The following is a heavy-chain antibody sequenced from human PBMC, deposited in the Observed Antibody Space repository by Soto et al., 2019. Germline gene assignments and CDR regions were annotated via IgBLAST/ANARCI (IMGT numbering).Heavy chain of an antibody. Sequence: ASVKVSCKASGYTFTTYAIHWVRQAPGQGLGWMGWINAGNGNTEFSERFRGRVTITRDTSASTAHMELTGLTSEDTAVYYCARRFKSAGWLDSWGQGTLVTVSS. CDR3: ARRFKSAGWLDS. J-gene: IGHJ5*01. CDR2: INAGNGNT. D-gene: IGHD3-10*01. CDR1: GYTFTTYA. V-gene: IGHV1-3*01.